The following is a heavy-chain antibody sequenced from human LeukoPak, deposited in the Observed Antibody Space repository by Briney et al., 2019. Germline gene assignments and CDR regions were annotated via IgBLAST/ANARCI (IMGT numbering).Heavy chain of an antibody. CDR1: GYSFTDHY. Sequence: ASVKVSCKASGYSFTDHYLHWLRQAPGQGLEWMGWIKPNNGGTNYAQKFQGRVTMTRDTSISTAYMELSRLRSDDTAVYYCARARGDIVVVPAAIWFDPWGQGTLVTVSS. V-gene: IGHV1-2*02. CDR2: IKPNNGGT. CDR3: ARARGDIVVVPAAIWFDP. D-gene: IGHD2-2*01. J-gene: IGHJ5*02.